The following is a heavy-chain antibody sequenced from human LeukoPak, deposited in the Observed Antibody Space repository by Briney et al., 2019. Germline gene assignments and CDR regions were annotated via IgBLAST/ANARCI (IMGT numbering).Heavy chain of an antibody. D-gene: IGHD4-17*01. CDR2: ISYDGSNK. CDR1: GFTFSSYA. J-gene: IGHJ6*02. V-gene: IGHV3-30*14. CDR3: ATTTVSRSWYYGMDV. Sequence: GGSLRLSCAASGFTFSSYAMHWVRQAPGKGLEWLAAISYDGSNKYDADSVKGRFTISRDNSKNTLYLQMNSLRAEDTAVYYCATTTVSRSWYYGMDVWGQGTTVTVSS.